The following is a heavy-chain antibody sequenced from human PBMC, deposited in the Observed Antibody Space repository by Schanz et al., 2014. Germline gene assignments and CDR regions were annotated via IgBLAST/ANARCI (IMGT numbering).Heavy chain of an antibody. CDR3: ARDGGRDGYNLAFDV. D-gene: IGHD5-12*01. J-gene: IGHJ3*01. V-gene: IGHV3-23*01. CDR1: GFTFRNYA. Sequence: VQLLESGGGLVQPGGSLKLSCSASGFTFRNYALSWVRQAPGKGLAWVSAISGSGETTYYADSVKGRFTISRDNSKNALYLQMNSLRAEDTAVYFCARDGGRDGYNLAFDVWGQGTLVTVSS. CDR2: ISGSGETT.